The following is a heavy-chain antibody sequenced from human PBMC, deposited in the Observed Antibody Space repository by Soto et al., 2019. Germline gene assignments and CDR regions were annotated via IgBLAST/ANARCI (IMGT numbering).Heavy chain of an antibody. CDR3: ARDLSDTAVAPNSDY. D-gene: IGHD5-18*01. V-gene: IGHV1-69*01. Sequence: QVQLVQSGAEVKKPGSSVKVSCKASGGTFSSYAISWVRQAPGQGLEWMGGIIPIFGTANYAQKFQGRVTITADESTRTAYMELSSLRSDDTAVYYCARDLSDTAVAPNSDYWGQGTLVTVSS. CDR2: IIPIFGTA. CDR1: GGTFSSYA. J-gene: IGHJ4*02.